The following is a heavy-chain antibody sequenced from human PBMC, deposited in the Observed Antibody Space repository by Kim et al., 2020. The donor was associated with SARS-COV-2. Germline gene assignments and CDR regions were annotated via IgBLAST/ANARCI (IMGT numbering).Heavy chain of an antibody. Sequence: GNTNYAQKLQGRVTMTTDTSTSTAYMELRSLRSDDTAVYYCARERYWDVWGQGTTVTVSS. CDR2: GNT. V-gene: IGHV1-18*01. J-gene: IGHJ6*02. CDR3: ARERYWDV. D-gene: IGHD2-8*02.